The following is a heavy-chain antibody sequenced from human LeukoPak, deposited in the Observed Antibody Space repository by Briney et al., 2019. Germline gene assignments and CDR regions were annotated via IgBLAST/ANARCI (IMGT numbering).Heavy chain of an antibody. CDR3: ARGGVTTPYGMDV. CDR2: IWNDGSSK. J-gene: IGHJ6*02. D-gene: IGHD4-17*01. Sequence: GGSLRLSCTVSGFIFSNYELTWVRQAPGKGLEWVAVIWNDGSSKYNADSVKSRSTISRDNSKNTLFLQMDSLRAEDTAVYYCARGGVTTPYGMDVWGQGTTVTVSS. CDR1: GFIFSNYE. V-gene: IGHV3-33*08.